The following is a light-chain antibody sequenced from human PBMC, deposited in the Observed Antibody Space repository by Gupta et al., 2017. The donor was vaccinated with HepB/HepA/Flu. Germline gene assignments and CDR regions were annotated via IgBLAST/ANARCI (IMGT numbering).Light chain of an antibody. CDR2: ENN. V-gene: IGLV1-51*02. Sequence: QSVLTQPPSVSAAPGQKFTISCSGSSSNIGNNYVSWYQQLPGTAPKLLIYENNKRRSGRPARCSGSKSGTSATIGITGLQTGDEADYYCGTWDSSRSGGGVFGTGTKVTVL. CDR3: GTWDSSRSGGGV. CDR1: SSNIGNNY. J-gene: IGLJ1*01.